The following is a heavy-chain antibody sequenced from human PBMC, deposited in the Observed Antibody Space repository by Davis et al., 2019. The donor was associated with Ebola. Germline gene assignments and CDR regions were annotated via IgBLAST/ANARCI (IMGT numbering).Heavy chain of an antibody. CDR3: ARLRSITRLTSFYS. CDR2: IYPGESET. D-gene: IGHD3-10*01. V-gene: IGHV5-51*01. J-gene: IGHJ4*02. Sequence: GESLKISCKGSGYTFTSYWIAWVRQMPGKGLECMGIIYPGESETRYSPSFQGQVTISADKSITTAYLQWRSLKASDTALYYCARLRSITRLTSFYSWGQGTLVTVSS. CDR1: GYTFTSYW.